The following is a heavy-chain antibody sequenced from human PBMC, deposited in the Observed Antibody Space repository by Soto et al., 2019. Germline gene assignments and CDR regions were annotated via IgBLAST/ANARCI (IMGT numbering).Heavy chain of an antibody. V-gene: IGHV3-15*01. CDR2: IRSKTDGGTT. CDR3: TTTPPGTKVFDN. D-gene: IGHD6-13*01. CDR1: GITFSNAW. J-gene: IGHJ3*02. Sequence: EVQLVESGGGLVEPGGSLRRSCAASGITFSNAWMNWVRKAPGKGLEYIGRIRSKTDGGTTEYAAPVEGRFTVSRDASKNTLYLQMSGLKTEATAVYYCTTTPPGTKVFDNLGQGTLVTVSS.